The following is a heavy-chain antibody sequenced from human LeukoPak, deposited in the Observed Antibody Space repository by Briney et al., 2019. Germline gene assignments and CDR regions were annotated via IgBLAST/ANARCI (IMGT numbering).Heavy chain of an antibody. Sequence: SETLSLTCTVSGGSISSNYWSWIRQPPGKGLEWIGYIFYSGSTNYNPSLMSRVTISIDTSKNQFSLRLSSVTAADTAVYYCARVSTSYSSSYNWFDPWGQGTLVTVSS. CDR3: ARVSTSYSSSYNWFDP. CDR1: GGSISSNY. CDR2: IFYSGST. J-gene: IGHJ5*02. V-gene: IGHV4-59*08. D-gene: IGHD6-6*01.